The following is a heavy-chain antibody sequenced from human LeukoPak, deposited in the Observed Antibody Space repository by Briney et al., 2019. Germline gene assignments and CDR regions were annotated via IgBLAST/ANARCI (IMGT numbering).Heavy chain of an antibody. CDR1: GGSVNSGSSY. CDR2: ISYSGST. V-gene: IGHV4-61*01. D-gene: IGHD1-26*01. J-gene: IGHJ4*02. CDR3: ATRRVGATFDY. Sequence: SETLSLTCAVSGGSVNSGSSYWSWIRQPPGKGLEWIGCISYSGSTNYNPSLRSRVTMSLDTSKNQFSLTLSSVTAADTAVYFCATRRVGATFDYWGQGTLVTVSS.